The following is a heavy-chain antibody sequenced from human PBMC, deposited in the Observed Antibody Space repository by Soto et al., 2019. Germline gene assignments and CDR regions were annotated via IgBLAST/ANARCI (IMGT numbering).Heavy chain of an antibody. J-gene: IGHJ6*02. D-gene: IGHD3-9*01. CDR3: ARPSRYFDWLPNEGYYYYGMDV. CDR1: GGTFSSYA. CDR2: IIPIFGTA. V-gene: IGHV1-69*13. Sequence: SVKVSCKASGGTFSSYAISWVRQAPGQGPEWMGGIIPIFGTANYAQKFQGRVTITADESTSTAYMELSSLRSEDTAVYYCARPSRYFDWLPNEGYYYYGMDVWGQGTTVTVSS.